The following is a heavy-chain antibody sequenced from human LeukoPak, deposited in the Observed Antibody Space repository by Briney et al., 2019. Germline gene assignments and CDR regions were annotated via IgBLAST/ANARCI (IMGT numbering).Heavy chain of an antibody. CDR1: GFTVSGNY. J-gene: IGHJ3*02. V-gene: IGHV3-66*01. Sequence: GGSLRLSCEASGFTVSGNYMNWIRQAPGKGLEWVSVIYSGGGTYYADSVKGRFITSRDDSKSTLYLQMNSLRADDTAIYYCTRETTGDDAFDIWGQGTLVTVSS. D-gene: IGHD7-27*01. CDR2: IYSGGGT. CDR3: TRETTGDDAFDI.